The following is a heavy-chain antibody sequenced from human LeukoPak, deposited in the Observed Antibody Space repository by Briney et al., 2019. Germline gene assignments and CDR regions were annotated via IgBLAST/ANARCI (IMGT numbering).Heavy chain of an antibody. Sequence: GRSLRLSCAASGFTFSSYGMHWVRQAPGKGLEWVSAISGSGGSTYYADSVKGRFTISRDNSKNTLYLQMNSLRAEDTAVYYCAKGPTMTTVTTVFDYWGQGTLVTVSS. CDR3: AKGPTMTTVTTVFDY. CDR2: ISGSGGST. V-gene: IGHV3-23*01. CDR1: GFTFSSYG. D-gene: IGHD4-17*01. J-gene: IGHJ4*02.